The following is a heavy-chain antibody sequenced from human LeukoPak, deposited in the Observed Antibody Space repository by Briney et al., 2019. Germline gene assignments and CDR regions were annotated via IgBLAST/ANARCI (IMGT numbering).Heavy chain of an antibody. CDR1: GFTFSNAW. J-gene: IGHJ4*02. CDR3: TTDYPRYCSNTSCQNFDY. D-gene: IGHD2-2*01. V-gene: IGHV3-15*01. Sequence: AGGSLRLSCAASGFTFSNAWMSWVRQAPGKGLEWVGRIKSKTDGGTTDYAAPVKGRFTISRDDSKNTLYLQMNSLKTEDTAVYCCTTDYPRYCSNTSCQNFDYWGQGTLVTVSS. CDR2: IKSKTDGGTT.